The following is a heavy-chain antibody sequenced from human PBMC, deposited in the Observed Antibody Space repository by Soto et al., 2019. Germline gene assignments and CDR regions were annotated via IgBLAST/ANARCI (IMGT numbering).Heavy chain of an antibody. Sequence: SEALSLTCSVSGGSVRSDPYYWTWLRQPPGKGLEWIGYIHYSGSTNYNPSLKSRVTISVDMSKNQFSLRLSSVTAADTAVYHCAFDGNCRVGACQGWLDPWGQVTLVTVSS. V-gene: IGHV4-61*01. CDR2: IHYSGST. CDR1: GGSVRSDPYY. CDR3: AFDGNCRVGACQGWLDP. J-gene: IGHJ5*02. D-gene: IGHD2-21*02.